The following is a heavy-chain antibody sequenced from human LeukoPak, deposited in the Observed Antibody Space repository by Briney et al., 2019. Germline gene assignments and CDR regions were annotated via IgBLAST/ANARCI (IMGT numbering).Heavy chain of an antibody. D-gene: IGHD2-15*01. CDR2: IKSKTDGGTT. CDR1: GFTFSNAW. V-gene: IGHV3-15*01. J-gene: IGHJ4*02. Sequence: PGGSLRLSCAASGFTFSNAWMSWVRQAPGKGLEWVARIKSKTDGGTTDYAAPVKGRITISRDDSKNTLYMQMNSLKTEETAVYFCTTTFLPCSWGQGTLVTASS. CDR3: TTTFLPCS.